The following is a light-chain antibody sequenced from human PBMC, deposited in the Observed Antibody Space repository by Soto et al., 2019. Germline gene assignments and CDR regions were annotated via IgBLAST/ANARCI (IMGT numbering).Light chain of an antibody. CDR3: QQYNNWPPDRT. J-gene: IGKJ1*01. CDR1: QSVRSN. CDR2: GAS. V-gene: IGKV3-15*01. Sequence: EIVMTQSPATLSVSPGERATLSCRASQSVRSNLAWYQQKPGQAPRLLIYGASTMTTGIPARFSGSGSGTEFTLTITSLQSEDFAIYFCQQYNNWPPDRTFGQGTKVEIK.